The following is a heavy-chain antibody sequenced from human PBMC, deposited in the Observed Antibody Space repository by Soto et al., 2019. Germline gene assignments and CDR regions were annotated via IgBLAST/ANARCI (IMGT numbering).Heavy chain of an antibody. Sequence: QVQLVQSGAEVKKPGSSVKVSCKASGGTFSIYAIDWVRQAPGQGLEWMGGIIPLFGTANYARNFQGRITITADEATNTAYRELRNLRSEDTAVYYCARAVYYDSSCYYYSYWGQGTLVTVST. D-gene: IGHD3-22*01. CDR3: ARAVYYDSSCYYYSY. CDR1: GGTFSIYA. J-gene: IGHJ4*02. V-gene: IGHV1-69*01. CDR2: IIPLFGTA.